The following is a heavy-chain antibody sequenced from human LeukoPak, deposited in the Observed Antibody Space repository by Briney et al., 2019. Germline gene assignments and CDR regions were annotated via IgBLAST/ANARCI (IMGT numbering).Heavy chain of an antibody. Sequence: GESLKISCKGSGYSFTSSWISWVRQMPGKGLEWMGRIDPGDSFIKYNPSFQGHVTISVDKSISTAYLQWSSLRASDTAMYYCARQPGPGNFDYWGQGTLVTVSS. CDR1: GYSFTSSW. V-gene: IGHV5-10-1*01. CDR3: ARQPGPGNFDY. J-gene: IGHJ4*02. D-gene: IGHD1-14*01. CDR2: IDPGDSFI.